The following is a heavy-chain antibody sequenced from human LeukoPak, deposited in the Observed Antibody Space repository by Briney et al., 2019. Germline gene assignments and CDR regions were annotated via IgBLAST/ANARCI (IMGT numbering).Heavy chain of an antibody. Sequence: VASVKVSCKASGYTFSAYYMHWVRQAPGQGLEWMGWINPKSGGTNYAQKFQGRVTMTRDTSISTVYMELSRLTSDDTAVYYCAGDQDSYGYGVDYWGQGSLVTVSS. V-gene: IGHV1-2*02. J-gene: IGHJ4*02. CDR3: AGDQDSYGYGVDY. CDR2: INPKSGGT. D-gene: IGHD5-18*01. CDR1: GYTFSAYY.